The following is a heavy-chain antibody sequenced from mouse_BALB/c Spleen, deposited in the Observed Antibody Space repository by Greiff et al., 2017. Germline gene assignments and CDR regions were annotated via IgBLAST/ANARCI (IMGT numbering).Heavy chain of an antibody. CDR1: GYSFTSYY. J-gene: IGHJ3*01. CDR3: ARNGDYYGSSTGFAY. CDR2: IDPFNGGT. Sequence: VQLQQSGPELMKPGASVKISCKASGYSFTSYYMHWVKQSHGKSLEWIGYIDPFNGGTSYNQKFKGKATLTVDKSSSTAYMQLKSLTSEDSAVYYCARNGDYYGSSTGFAYWGQGTLVTVSA. V-gene: IGHV1S135*01. D-gene: IGHD1-1*01.